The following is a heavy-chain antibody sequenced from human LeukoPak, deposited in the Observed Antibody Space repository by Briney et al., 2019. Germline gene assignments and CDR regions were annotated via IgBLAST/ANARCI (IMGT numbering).Heavy chain of an antibody. Sequence: SVKVSCKASGGTFSSYAISGVRQAPGQGLEGMGGIIPIFGTATYAQKFQGRVTITADESTSTAYMELSSLRSEDTAVYYCARDSRYNWNDGWFDPWGQGTLVTVSS. J-gene: IGHJ5*02. CDR3: ARDSRYNWNDGWFDP. V-gene: IGHV1-69*01. D-gene: IGHD1-1*01. CDR1: GGTFSSYA. CDR2: IIPIFGTA.